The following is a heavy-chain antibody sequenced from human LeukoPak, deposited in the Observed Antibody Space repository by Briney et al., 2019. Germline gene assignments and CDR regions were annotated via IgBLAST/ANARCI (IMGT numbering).Heavy chain of an antibody. CDR2: FDPEDGET. D-gene: IGHD1-26*01. J-gene: IGHJ4*02. V-gene: IGHV1-24*01. CDR1: GYTLTELS. Sequence: ASVNVSCKVSGYTLTELSMHWVRQAPGKGLEWMGGFDPEDGETIYAQKFQGRVTMTEDTSTDTAYMELSSLRSEDTAVYYCATVARPLYSGLPHLADYWGQGTLVTVSS. CDR3: ATVARPLYSGLPHLADY.